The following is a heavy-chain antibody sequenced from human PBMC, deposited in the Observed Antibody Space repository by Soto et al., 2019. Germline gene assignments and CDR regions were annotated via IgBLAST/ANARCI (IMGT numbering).Heavy chain of an antibody. CDR3: AHVPPGGYYYDSSGYYNWFDP. V-gene: IGHV1-18*01. CDR1: GYTFTSYG. CDR2: ISAYNGNT. Sequence: QVQLVQSGAEVKKPGASVKVSCKASGYTFTSYGISWVRQAPGQGLEWMGWISAYNGNTNYAQKLQGRVTMTTDTATRTAYMELRSLRSDDTAVYYCAHVPPGGYYYDSSGYYNWFDPWGQGTLVTVSS. J-gene: IGHJ5*02. D-gene: IGHD3-22*01.